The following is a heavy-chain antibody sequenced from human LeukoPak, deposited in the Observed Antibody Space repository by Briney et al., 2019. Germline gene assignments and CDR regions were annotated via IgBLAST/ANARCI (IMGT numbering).Heavy chain of an antibody. CDR2: IYTSGST. D-gene: IGHD4-11*01. CDR1: GGSISSGGYY. CDR3: ARFNYEGGYFDY. J-gene: IGHJ4*02. Sequence: SETLSLTCTVSGGSISSGGYYWSWIRQHPGKGLEYIGYIYTSGSTNYNPSLKSRVTVSVDTSKNQFSLKLSSVTAADTAVYYCARFNYEGGYFDYWGQGTLVTVSS. V-gene: IGHV4-61*08.